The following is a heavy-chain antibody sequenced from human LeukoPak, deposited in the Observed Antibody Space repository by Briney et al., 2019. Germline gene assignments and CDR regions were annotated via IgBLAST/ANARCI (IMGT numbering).Heavy chain of an antibody. CDR1: GFTFSNYA. CDR2: ISYDGSNK. J-gene: IGHJ4*02. Sequence: PGGSLRLSCAASGFTFSNYAMNWVRQPPGKGLEWVAVISYDGSNKYYADSVKGRFTISRDNSKNTLYLQMNSLRAEDTAVYYCARSTAAYYFDYWGQGTLVTVSS. V-gene: IGHV3-30-3*01. CDR3: ARSTAAYYFDY. D-gene: IGHD2-2*01.